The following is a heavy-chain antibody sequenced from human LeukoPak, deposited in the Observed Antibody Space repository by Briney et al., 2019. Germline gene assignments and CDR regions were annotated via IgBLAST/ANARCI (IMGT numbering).Heavy chain of an antibody. J-gene: IGHJ4*02. CDR3: ARDRSSSVYDSSGYYFSCLDY. V-gene: IGHV3-30*04. Sequence: GGSLRLSCAASGVTLSPYAVHWVRQAPGKGLEWVGVISYDGSNTYYADSVKGRFTISRDNSKNTLYLQMNSLRVEDTAVYYCARDRSSSVYDSSGYYFSCLDYWGQGTLVTVSS. D-gene: IGHD3-22*01. CDR2: ISYDGSNT. CDR1: GVTLSPYA.